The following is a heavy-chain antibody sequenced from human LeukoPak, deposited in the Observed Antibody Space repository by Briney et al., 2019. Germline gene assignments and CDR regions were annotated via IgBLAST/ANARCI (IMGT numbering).Heavy chain of an antibody. Sequence: GGSLRLSCAASGFTFSSYWMHWVRHAPGKGLVWVSRINSDGSGTSYAGSVKGRFTISRDNAKNTLYLQMNSLRAEDTAVYYCARGLDIVVVVAANRFDWFDPWGQGTLVTVSS. V-gene: IGHV3-74*01. J-gene: IGHJ5*02. CDR3: ARGLDIVVVVAANRFDWFDP. CDR2: INSDGSGT. D-gene: IGHD2-15*01. CDR1: GFTFSSYW.